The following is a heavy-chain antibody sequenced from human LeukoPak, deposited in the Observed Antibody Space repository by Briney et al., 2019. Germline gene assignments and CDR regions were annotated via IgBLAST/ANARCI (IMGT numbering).Heavy chain of an antibody. J-gene: IGHJ4*02. CDR2: IYSGGST. D-gene: IGHD1-26*01. Sequence: GGSLRLSCAASGFTVSSNYMSWVRQAPGKGLEWVSVIYSGGSTYYADSVKGRFTTSRDNSKNTLYLQMNSLRAEDTAVYYCAISGSYLSFDYWGQGTLVTVSS. V-gene: IGHV3-53*01. CDR3: AISGSYLSFDY. CDR1: GFTVSSNY.